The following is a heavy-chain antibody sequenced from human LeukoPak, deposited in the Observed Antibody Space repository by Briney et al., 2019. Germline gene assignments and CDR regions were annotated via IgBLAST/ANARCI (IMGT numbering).Heavy chain of an antibody. CDR2: INHSGST. V-gene: IGHV4-34*01. Sequence: SETLSLTCAVYGGSFSGYYWSWIRQPPGKGLEWIGEINHSGSTNYTPSLTSRVTISVDTSKNQFSLKLSSVTAADTAVYYCARASGQWLVRRHDYWGQGTLVTVSS. CDR3: ARASGQWLVRRHDY. CDR1: GGSFSGYY. D-gene: IGHD6-19*01. J-gene: IGHJ4*02.